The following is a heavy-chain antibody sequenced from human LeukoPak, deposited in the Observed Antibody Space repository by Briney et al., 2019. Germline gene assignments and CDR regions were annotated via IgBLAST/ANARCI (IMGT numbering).Heavy chain of an antibody. CDR1: GYGFTSYW. V-gene: IGHV5-51*01. D-gene: IGHD3-10*01. Sequence: GESLKISCKGFGYGFTSYWIGWVRQMPGKGLEWMGIIYPGDSDTRYSPSFQGQVTISADKSISTAYLQWSSLKASDTAMYYCARQEGYYGSGRAKGFDYWGQGTLVTVSS. CDR2: IYPGDSDT. J-gene: IGHJ4*02. CDR3: ARQEGYYGSGRAKGFDY.